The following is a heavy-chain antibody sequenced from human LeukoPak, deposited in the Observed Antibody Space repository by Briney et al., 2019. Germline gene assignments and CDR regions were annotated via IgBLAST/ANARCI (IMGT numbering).Heavy chain of an antibody. J-gene: IGHJ5*02. CDR3: TVTQSGGHWFDP. Sequence: QPGGSLKLSCAASGFTFSDSAIHWVRQASGKGLEWVGRIRGKSYSDPPAYAASVKGRFTISRDDSKSTPYLQMISLKAEDTDVYSCTVTQSGGHWFDPWGPGTLVTVSS. V-gene: IGHV3-73*01. CDR2: IRGKSYSDPP. D-gene: IGHD3-16*01. CDR1: GFTFSDSA.